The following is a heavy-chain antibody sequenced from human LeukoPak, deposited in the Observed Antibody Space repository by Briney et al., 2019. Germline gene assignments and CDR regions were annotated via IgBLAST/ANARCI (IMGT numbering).Heavy chain of an antibody. CDR2: ISYDGSNK. CDR3: AKVILAVAGTEGSMDV. CDR1: GFTFSSYG. J-gene: IGHJ6*02. V-gene: IGHV3-30*18. D-gene: IGHD6-19*01. Sequence: GGSLRLSCAASGFTFSSYGMPWVRQAPGKGLEWVEVISYDGSNKYYADSVKGRFTISRDNSKNTLYLQMNSLRAEDTAVYYCAKVILAVAGTEGSMDVWGQGTTVTVSS.